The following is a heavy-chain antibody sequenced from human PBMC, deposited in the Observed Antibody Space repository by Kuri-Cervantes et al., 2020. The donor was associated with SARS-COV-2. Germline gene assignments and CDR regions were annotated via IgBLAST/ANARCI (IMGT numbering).Heavy chain of an antibody. CDR3: ARVGDIVVVPAAITA. J-gene: IGHJ5*02. V-gene: IGHV4-59*08. Sequence: SETLSLTCTVSGGSISSHYWSWIRQPPGKGLEWIGYIYYSGSTNYNPSLKSRVTISVDTSKNQFSLKLGSVTAADTAVYYCARVGDIVVVPAAITAWGQGTLVTVSS. D-gene: IGHD2-2*02. CDR2: IYYSGST. CDR1: GGSISSHY.